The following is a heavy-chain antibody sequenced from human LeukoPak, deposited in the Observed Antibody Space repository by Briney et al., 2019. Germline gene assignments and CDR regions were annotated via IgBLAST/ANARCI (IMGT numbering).Heavy chain of an antibody. J-gene: IGHJ4*02. CDR2: ISGSGAST. V-gene: IGHV3-23*01. CDR3: AKDVGKWESLHFFDY. CDR1: GFTLSTNA. Sequence: GGSLRLSCLTSGFTLSTNAMSWVRQAPGKGLEWISGISGSGASTYYADSVKGRFTISRDDSRNTLYLQMDSLRGDDTAVYYCAKDVGKWESLHFFDYWGQGTLVTVSS. D-gene: IGHD1-26*01.